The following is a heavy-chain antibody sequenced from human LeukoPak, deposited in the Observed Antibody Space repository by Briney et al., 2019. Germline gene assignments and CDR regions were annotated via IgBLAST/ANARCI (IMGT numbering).Heavy chain of an antibody. CDR3: ARHVITISTLPFDY. CDR2: IYYSGST. V-gene: IGHV4-39*01. CDR1: GGSISSSSYY. Sequence: KASETLSLTCAVSGGSISSSSYYWGWIRQPPGKGLEWIGSIYYSGSTYYNPSLKSRVTISVDTSKNQFSLKLSSVTAADTAVYYCARHVITISTLPFDYWGQGTLVTVSS. J-gene: IGHJ4*02. D-gene: IGHD3-3*01.